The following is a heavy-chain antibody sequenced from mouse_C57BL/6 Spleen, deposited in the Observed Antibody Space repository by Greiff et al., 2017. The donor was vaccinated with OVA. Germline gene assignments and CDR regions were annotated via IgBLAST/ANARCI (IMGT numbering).Heavy chain of an antibody. CDR3: ARHGGLGFDY. Sequence: EVQLVESGGGLVKPGGSLKLSCAASGFTFSSYTMSWVRQTPEKRLEWVATISGGGGNTYYPDSVKGRFTISRDNAKNTLYLQMSSLRSEDTALYYCARHGGLGFDYWGQGTTLTVSS. J-gene: IGHJ2*01. D-gene: IGHD4-1*01. CDR1: GFTFSSYT. V-gene: IGHV5-9*01. CDR2: ISGGGGNT.